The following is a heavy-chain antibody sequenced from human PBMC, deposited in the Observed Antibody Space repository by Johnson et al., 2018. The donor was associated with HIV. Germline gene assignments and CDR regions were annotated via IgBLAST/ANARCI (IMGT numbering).Heavy chain of an antibody. CDR2: VYSAGHT. CDR3: ARSQLLALDVFNM. J-gene: IGHJ3*02. CDR1: RFTVSGNY. V-gene: IGHV3-66*01. Sequence: VQLVESVGGVVQPGRSLRLSCAASRFTVSGNYMTWVRQAPGKGLEWVSVVYSAGHTYYADSVKGRFSISRDNAKHSLYLQMNSLRAEDTAVYYCARSQLLALDVFNMWGQGTMVTVSS.